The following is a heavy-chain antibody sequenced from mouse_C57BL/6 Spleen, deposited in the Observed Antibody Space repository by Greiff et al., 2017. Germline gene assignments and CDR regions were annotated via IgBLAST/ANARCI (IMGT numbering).Heavy chain of an antibody. Sequence: DVQLVESGGGLVKPGGSLKLSCAASGFTFSSYTMSWVRQTPEKRLEWVATISGGGGNTYYPDSVKGRFTISRDNAKNTLYLQMSSLRSEDTALYYCARGDYGSSYVGYFDVWGTGTTVTVSS. J-gene: IGHJ1*03. CDR3: ARGDYGSSYVGYFDV. CDR2: ISGGGGNT. CDR1: GFTFSSYT. V-gene: IGHV5-9*01. D-gene: IGHD1-1*01.